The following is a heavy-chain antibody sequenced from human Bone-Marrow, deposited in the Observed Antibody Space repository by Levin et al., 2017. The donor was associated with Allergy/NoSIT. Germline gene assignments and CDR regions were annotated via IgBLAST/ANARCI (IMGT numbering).Heavy chain of an antibody. V-gene: IGHV3-66*01. Sequence: GESLKISCAASGFSVSSKYMAWVRQAPGKGPEWVSVIYVGAGTYYADSVKGRFTISRDDSKNSLFIQMNSLRVEDTAIYYCARVGDGYSFDSWGQGTLVTVSS. CDR1: GFSVSSKY. D-gene: IGHD5-24*01. CDR3: ARVGDGYSFDS. J-gene: IGHJ4*02. CDR2: IYVGAGT.